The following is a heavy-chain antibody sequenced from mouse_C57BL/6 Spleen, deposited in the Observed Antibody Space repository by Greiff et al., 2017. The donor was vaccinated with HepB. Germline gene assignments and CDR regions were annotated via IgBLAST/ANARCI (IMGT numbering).Heavy chain of an antibody. CDR3: ARNYDYDAMGY. D-gene: IGHD2-4*01. CDR1: GYTFTSYW. Sequence: QVQLQQSGAELVKPGASVKMSCKASGYTFTSYWITWVKQRPGQGLEWIGDIYPGSGSTNYNEKFKSKATLTVDTSSSTAYMQLSSLTSEDSAVYYCARNYDYDAMGYWGQGTSVTVSS. V-gene: IGHV1-55*01. J-gene: IGHJ4*01. CDR2: IYPGSGST.